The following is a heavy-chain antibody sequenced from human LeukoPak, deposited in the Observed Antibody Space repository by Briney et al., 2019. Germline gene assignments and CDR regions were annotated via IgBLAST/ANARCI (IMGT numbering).Heavy chain of an antibody. Sequence: SETLSLTCTVSGVSISSSNSYWGWIRQPPGKGLEWIASIYYTGNTYYNTSLKSRVTISIESSKNQISLRLTSVTATDTAMYYCGGLGELSLWLPYWGQGTLVTVSS. CDR3: GGLGELSLWLPY. CDR2: IYYTGNT. CDR1: GVSISSSNSY. V-gene: IGHV4-39*01. D-gene: IGHD3-16*02. J-gene: IGHJ4*02.